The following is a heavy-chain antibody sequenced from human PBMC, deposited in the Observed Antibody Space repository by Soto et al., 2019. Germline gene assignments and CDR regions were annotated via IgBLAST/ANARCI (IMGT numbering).Heavy chain of an antibody. Sequence: EVQLLESGGGLVQPGGSLRLSCAASGFTFSSYAMSWVRQAPGKGLEWVSGISGSGGSTFYAVSVKGRFTISRDISKNTLYLQMNSLRAEDTAVYYCAKCPYDFWSGYQPDYWGQGTLVTVSS. J-gene: IGHJ4*02. CDR1: GFTFSSYA. CDR2: ISGSGGST. CDR3: AKCPYDFWSGYQPDY. D-gene: IGHD3-3*01. V-gene: IGHV3-23*01.